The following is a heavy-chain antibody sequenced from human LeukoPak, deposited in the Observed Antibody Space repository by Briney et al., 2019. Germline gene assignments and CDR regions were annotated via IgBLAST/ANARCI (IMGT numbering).Heavy chain of an antibody. D-gene: IGHD2-15*01. CDR2: IYSGGST. CDR1: GFSVSNNY. Sequence: GGSLRLSCAASGFSVSNNYMSWVRQAPGKGLEWVSVIYSGGSTFYADSVKGGFTISRDTSKNTLYLQMNSLRAEDTAVYYCASDSYSPEYFQHWGQGTLVTVSS. V-gene: IGHV3-66*01. CDR3: ASDSYSPEYFQH. J-gene: IGHJ1*01.